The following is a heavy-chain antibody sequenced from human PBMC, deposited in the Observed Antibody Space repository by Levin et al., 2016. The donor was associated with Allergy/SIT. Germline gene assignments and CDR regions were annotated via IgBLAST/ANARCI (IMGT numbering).Heavy chain of an antibody. Sequence: ASVKVSCKASGYTFTGYYMHWVRQAPGQGLEWMGWINPNSGGTNYAQKFQGRVTMTRDTSISTAYMELSRLRSDDTAVYYCARDWRGSSWYGDYYGMDVWGQGTTVTVSS. J-gene: IGHJ6*02. V-gene: IGHV1-2*02. CDR1: GYTFTGYY. CDR3: ARDWRGSSWYGDYYGMDV. D-gene: IGHD6-13*01. CDR2: INPNSGGT.